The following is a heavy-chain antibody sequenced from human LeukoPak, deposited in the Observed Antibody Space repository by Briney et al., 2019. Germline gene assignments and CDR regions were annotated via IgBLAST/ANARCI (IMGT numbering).Heavy chain of an antibody. V-gene: IGHV4-59*01. J-gene: IGHJ1*01. CDR1: GGSITSYF. CDR2: IYHSGTT. Sequence: PSETLSLTCTVSGGSITSYFWSWIRQPPGKGLEWIGHIYHSGTTNYNPSLKSRVTISADTSKNQFSLKLSSVTAADTAVYYCAQKAPYSPAYSQHWGQGTLVTVSS. D-gene: IGHD2-15*01. CDR3: AQKAPYSPAYSQH.